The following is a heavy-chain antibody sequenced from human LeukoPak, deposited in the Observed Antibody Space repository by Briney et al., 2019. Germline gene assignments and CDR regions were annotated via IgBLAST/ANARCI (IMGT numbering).Heavy chain of an antibody. CDR2: ISAYNGNT. J-gene: IGHJ6*03. CDR1: GYTFTNYG. D-gene: IGHD3-10*01. CDR3: ARLDMYYYGSGSYMDV. Sequence: RASVTVSCTASGYTFTNYGISWVRQAPGQGLEWIGWISAYNGNTDYAQNLQGRITMTTDTSTSTAYMELRSLRSDDTAVYYCARLDMYYYGSGSYMDVWGKGTTVTISS. V-gene: IGHV1-18*01.